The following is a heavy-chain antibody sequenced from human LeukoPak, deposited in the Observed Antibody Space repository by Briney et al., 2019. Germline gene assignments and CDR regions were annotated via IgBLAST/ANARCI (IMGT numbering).Heavy chain of an antibody. CDR1: GGTFSSYA. CDR3: ARERRYYDSSGYIDY. V-gene: IGHV1-69*04. J-gene: IGHJ4*02. Sequence: ASVKVSCKASGGTFSSYAISWVRQAPGQGLEWMGRIIPIFGIANYAQKFQGRVTITADKPTSTAYMELSSLRSEDTAVYYCARERRYYDSSGYIDYWGQGTLVTVSS. CDR2: IIPIFGIA. D-gene: IGHD3-22*01.